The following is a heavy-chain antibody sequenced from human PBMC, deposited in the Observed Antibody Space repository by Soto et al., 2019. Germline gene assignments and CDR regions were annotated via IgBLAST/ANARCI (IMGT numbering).Heavy chain of an antibody. CDR1: GFTFSSYA. Sequence: GGSLRLSCAAPGFTFSSYAMRWVRQAPGKGLEWVSAISGSGGSTYYADSVKGRFTISRDNSKNTLYLQMNSLRAEDTAVYYCAKGVEYCSSTSCYFDYWGQGT. J-gene: IGHJ4*02. CDR3: AKGVEYCSSTSCYFDY. V-gene: IGHV3-23*01. CDR2: ISGSGGST. D-gene: IGHD2-2*01.